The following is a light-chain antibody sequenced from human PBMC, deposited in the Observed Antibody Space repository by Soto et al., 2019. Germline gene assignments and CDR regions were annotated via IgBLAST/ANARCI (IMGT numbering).Light chain of an antibody. V-gene: IGLV2-8*01. CDR2: EVT. Sequence: QSVLTQPPSASGSPGQSVTISCTGTSSDVGGYNYVSWYQQEPGKAPKLMIYEVTKRPSGVPDRFSGSKSGNTASLTVSGLQAGDEGDYYCSSYSGSNDPYVFGTGTKVTVL. CDR3: SSYSGSNDPYV. J-gene: IGLJ1*01. CDR1: SSDVGGYNY.